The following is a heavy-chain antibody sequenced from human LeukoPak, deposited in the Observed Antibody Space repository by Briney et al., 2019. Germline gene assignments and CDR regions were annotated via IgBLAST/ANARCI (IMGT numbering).Heavy chain of an antibody. CDR1: GFTFSSYG. J-gene: IGHJ6*03. V-gene: IGHV3-30*02. D-gene: IGHD3-10*01. CDR2: IWYGGSNK. Sequence: PGGSLRLSCAASGFTFSSYGMHWVRQAPGKGLEWVAVIWYGGSNKYYADSVKGRFTIPRDNSKNTLYLQMNSLRAEDTAVYYCAKAGGSGNYMDVWGKGTTVTVSS. CDR3: AKAGGSGNYMDV.